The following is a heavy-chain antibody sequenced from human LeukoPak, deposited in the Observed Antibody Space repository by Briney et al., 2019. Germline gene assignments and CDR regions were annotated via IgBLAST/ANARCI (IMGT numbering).Heavy chain of an antibody. CDR1: GFTFSNYW. J-gene: IGHJ4*02. CDR3: ARDYRGYSYGIFDY. V-gene: IGHV3-7*01. D-gene: IGHD5-18*01. CDR2: IQQHGSET. Sequence: GGSLRLSCEGSGFTFSNYWMSWVRQAPGKGLEWVANIQQHGSETYYGDSVKGRFTISRDNAKNSLYLQMNSLRAEDTAVYYCARDYRGYSYGIFDYWGQGTLVTVSS.